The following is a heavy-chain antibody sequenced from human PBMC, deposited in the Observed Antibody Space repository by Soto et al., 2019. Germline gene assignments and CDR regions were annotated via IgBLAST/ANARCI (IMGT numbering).Heavy chain of an antibody. CDR1: GYTFSSNA. CDR2: SIGTSGNT. D-gene: IGHD6-19*01. Sequence: EVQLLESGGRLVQPGGSLRLSCAASGYTFSSNAMSWVRQAPGKGLEWVSSIGTSGNTYYPDSVQGRFTISRDISKNSLYLQINSLRVEDTAVCYCARRSSGRTYSFDFWGQGTLVTVSS. J-gene: IGHJ4*02. V-gene: IGHV3-23*01. CDR3: ARRSSGRTYSFDF.